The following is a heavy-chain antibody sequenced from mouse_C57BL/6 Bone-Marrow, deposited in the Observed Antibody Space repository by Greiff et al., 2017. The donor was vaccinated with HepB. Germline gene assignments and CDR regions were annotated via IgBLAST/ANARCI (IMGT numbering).Heavy chain of an antibody. Sequence: VQLQQSGAELVRPGASVKLSCTASGFNIKDDYMHWVKQRPEQGLEWIGRIDPANGNTKYAPKFQGKATITADTSSNTAYLQLSSLTSEDTAIYYCARDDGYPFAYWGQGTLVTVSA. D-gene: IGHD2-3*01. J-gene: IGHJ3*01. V-gene: IGHV14-3*01. CDR2: IDPANGNT. CDR3: ARDDGYPFAY. CDR1: GFNIKDDY.